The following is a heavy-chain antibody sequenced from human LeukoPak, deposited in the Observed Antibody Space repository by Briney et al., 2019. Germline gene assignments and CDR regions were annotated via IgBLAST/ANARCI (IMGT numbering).Heavy chain of an antibody. Sequence: GRSLRLSCAASGFTFDDYAMHWVRQAPGKGLEGVSGISWNSVSIGYADSVKGRFTISRDNAKNSLYLQMNSLRAEDTALYYCAKDISHYDSSGYYGVDYWGQGTLVTVSS. V-gene: IGHV3-9*01. CDR1: GFTFDDYA. CDR2: ISWNSVSI. CDR3: AKDISHYDSSGYYGVDY. D-gene: IGHD3-22*01. J-gene: IGHJ4*02.